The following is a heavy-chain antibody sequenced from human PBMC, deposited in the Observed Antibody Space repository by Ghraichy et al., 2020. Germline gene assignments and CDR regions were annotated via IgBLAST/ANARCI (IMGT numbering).Heavy chain of an antibody. CDR3: AREESEFAFDI. J-gene: IGHJ3*02. D-gene: IGHD1-14*01. V-gene: IGHV3-33*01. CDR2: IWYDGSNK. Sequence: GGSLRLSCAASGFTFSSYGMHWVRQAPGKGLEWVAVIWYDGSNKYYADSVKGRFTISRDNSKNTLYLQMNSLRAEDTAVYYCAREESEFAFDIWGQGTMVTVSS. CDR1: GFTFSSYG.